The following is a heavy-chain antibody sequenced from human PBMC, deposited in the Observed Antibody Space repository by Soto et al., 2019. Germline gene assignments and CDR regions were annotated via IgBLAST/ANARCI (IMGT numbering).Heavy chain of an antibody. CDR2: ISVKHGNT. Sequence: ASVKVSCKASGYTFTSLGMSWVRQAPGQGLEWMGWISVKHGNTNYAQKLQGRVTMTRDTSTSTAYMGLRSLISDDTAVYYCARGQDAFDIWGQGTMVTVSS. CDR1: GYTFTSLG. V-gene: IGHV1-18*01. J-gene: IGHJ3*02. CDR3: ARGQDAFDI.